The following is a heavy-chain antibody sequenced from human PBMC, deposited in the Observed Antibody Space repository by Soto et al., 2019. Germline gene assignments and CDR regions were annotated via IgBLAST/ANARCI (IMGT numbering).Heavy chain of an antibody. CDR1: GYTFTSYG. J-gene: IGHJ5*02. V-gene: IGHV1-18*01. CDR2: ISAYNGNT. D-gene: IGHD3-10*01. Sequence: GASVKVSCTASGYTFTSYGISWVRQAPGQGLEWMGWISAYNGNTNYAQKLQGRVTMTTDTSTSTAYMELRSLRSDDTAVYYCARDGGRGDGYSNWFDPWGQGTLVTVSS. CDR3: ARDGGRGDGYSNWFDP.